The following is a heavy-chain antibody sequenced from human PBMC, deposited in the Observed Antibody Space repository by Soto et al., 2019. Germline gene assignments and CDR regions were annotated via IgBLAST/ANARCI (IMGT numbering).Heavy chain of an antibody. Sequence: PVGSLSLSCAASGFTFSSYGMHWVRQAPGEGLEGGAVTSYDGSNKYYADSVKGRFTISRDNSKSTLYLQMNRLRAEDTAVYYWAKELNAFWCGYYGDYYYYGMDDWGQGTRVTVSS. CDR2: TSYDGSNK. V-gene: IGHV3-30*18. J-gene: IGHJ6*02. D-gene: IGHD3-3*01. CDR3: AKELNAFWCGYYGDYYYYGMDD. CDR1: GFTFSSYG.